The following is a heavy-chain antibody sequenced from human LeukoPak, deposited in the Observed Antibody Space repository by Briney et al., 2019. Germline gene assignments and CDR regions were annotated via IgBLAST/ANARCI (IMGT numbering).Heavy chain of an antibody. CDR1: GGSISPYY. Sequence: SETLSVTCTVSGGSISPYYWSWIRQPPGKGLEWIAYVYYTGSTYYNPSLESRATISVDTSKSQFSLKLRSVTAADTAVYYCARHPARGQEGYAFDIWGQGTMVTVSS. CDR2: VYYTGST. J-gene: IGHJ3*02. CDR3: ARHPARGQEGYAFDI. V-gene: IGHV4-59*08. D-gene: IGHD3-10*01.